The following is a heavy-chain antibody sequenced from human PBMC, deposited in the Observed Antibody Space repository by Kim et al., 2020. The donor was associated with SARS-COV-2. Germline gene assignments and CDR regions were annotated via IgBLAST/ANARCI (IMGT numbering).Heavy chain of an antibody. CDR2: FDPEDGEA. J-gene: IGHJ4*02. V-gene: IGHV1-24*01. D-gene: IGHD3-16*01. Sequence: ASVKVSCKVSGYPLTELSMHWVRQAPGKGLEWMGGFDPEDGEAIYAQKFQGRVTMTEDTSTDTAYMQLSSLRSDDTAVYYCAVDWGSPDVPWGQGTLVTVSS. CDR1: GYPLTELS. CDR3: AVDWGSPDVP.